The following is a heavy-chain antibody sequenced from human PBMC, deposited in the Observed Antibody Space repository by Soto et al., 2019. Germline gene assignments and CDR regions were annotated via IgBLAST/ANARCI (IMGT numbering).Heavy chain of an antibody. CDR1: GYTFTSYG. CDR3: ARDKGYCSSTSCSPKANNWLDP. V-gene: IGHV1-46*01. Sequence: ASVKVSCKASGYTFTSYGISWVRQAPGQGLEWMGIINPSGGSTSYAQKFQGRVTMTRDTSTSTVYMELSSLRSEDTAMYYCARDKGYCSSTSCSPKANNWLDPWG. CDR2: INPSGGST. J-gene: IGHJ5*02. D-gene: IGHD2-2*01.